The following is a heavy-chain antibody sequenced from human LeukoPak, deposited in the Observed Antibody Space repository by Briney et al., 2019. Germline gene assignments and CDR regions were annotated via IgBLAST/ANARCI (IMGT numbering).Heavy chain of an antibody. J-gene: IGHJ4*02. D-gene: IGHD3-16*01. V-gene: IGHV1-46*01. CDR3: ARGSYDYVWGSPTPYYFDY. CDR2: INPSGGST. Sequence: ASVKVSCKASGYTFTSYYMHWVRQAPGQGLEWMGIINPSGGSTSYAQKFQGRVTMTRDTSTSTVYMELSSLRSEDTAVYYCARGSYDYVWGSPTPYYFDYWGQGTLVTVSS. CDR1: GYTFTSYY.